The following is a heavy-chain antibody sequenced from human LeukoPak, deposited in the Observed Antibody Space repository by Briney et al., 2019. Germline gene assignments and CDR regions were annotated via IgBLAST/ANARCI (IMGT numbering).Heavy chain of an antibody. J-gene: IGHJ4*02. CDR3: ARLGGWGSSGGYFDY. Sequence: SETLSLTCSVSGGSISSYYWSGIRQPPGKGLEWIGYIYYRGSTNYNPSLKSRVTISVDTSKNQFSLKLSPVTAADTAVYYCARLGGWGSSGGYFDYWGQGALVTVSS. CDR1: GGSISSYY. CDR2: IYYRGST. D-gene: IGHD3-16*01. V-gene: IGHV4-59*01.